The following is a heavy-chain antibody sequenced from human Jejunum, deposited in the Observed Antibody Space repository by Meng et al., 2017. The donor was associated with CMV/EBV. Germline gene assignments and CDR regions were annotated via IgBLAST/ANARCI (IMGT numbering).Heavy chain of an antibody. CDR3: AREGTGYCSSSSCPEGLGAFDI. J-gene: IGHJ3*02. CDR2: HYSGGTT. V-gene: IGHV3-53*01. Sequence: NYVGSVRQAPGTGLRWVSVHYSGGTTYYAAPVKGRFTISRDNSKNTLYLQMNSLRAEDTAVYYCAREGTGYCSSSSCPEGLGAFDIWGQG. D-gene: IGHD2-15*01. CDR1: NY.